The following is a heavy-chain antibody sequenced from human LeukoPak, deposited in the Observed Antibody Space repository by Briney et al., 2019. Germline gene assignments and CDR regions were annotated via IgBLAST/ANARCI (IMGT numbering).Heavy chain of an antibody. Sequence: GGSLRLSCAASGNYWMHWVRQAPGKGLVWVSRINSDGSSTSYADSVKGRFTISRDNAKNTLYLQMNSLRAEDTAVYYCARVRVPAATAAWFDPWGQGTLVTVSS. J-gene: IGHJ5*02. CDR2: INSDGSST. D-gene: IGHD2-2*01. V-gene: IGHV3-74*01. CDR3: ARVRVPAATAAWFDP. CDR1: GNYW.